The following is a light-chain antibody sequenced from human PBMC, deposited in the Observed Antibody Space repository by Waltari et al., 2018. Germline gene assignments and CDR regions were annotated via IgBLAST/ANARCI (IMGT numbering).Light chain of an antibody. CDR1: NLGSQD. V-gene: IGLV3-9*01. J-gene: IGLJ1*01. CDR3: QVWDSTFYV. Sequence: SYELTQPLSVSVALGQTARLTCGGNNLGSQDVHWYQQKPGQAPVLVIYRDSNRPSGIPERFSGSNSGNTATLTISRAQAGDEADYYCQVWDSTFYVFGTGTKVTVL. CDR2: RDS.